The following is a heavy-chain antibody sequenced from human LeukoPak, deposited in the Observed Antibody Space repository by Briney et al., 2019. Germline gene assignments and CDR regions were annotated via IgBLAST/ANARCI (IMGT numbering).Heavy chain of an antibody. CDR3: ARANWAGIEAPATDY. CDR1: GFTFSSYS. J-gene: IGHJ4*02. D-gene: IGHD2-15*01. V-gene: IGHV3-30*03. CDR2: ISYDGSNK. Sequence: GGSLRLSCAASGFTFSSYSMNWVRQAPGKGLEWVAVISYDGSNKYYADSVKGRFTISRDNSKNTLFLQMNSLRTEDTAVYFCARANWAGIEAPATDYWGQGTLVTVSS.